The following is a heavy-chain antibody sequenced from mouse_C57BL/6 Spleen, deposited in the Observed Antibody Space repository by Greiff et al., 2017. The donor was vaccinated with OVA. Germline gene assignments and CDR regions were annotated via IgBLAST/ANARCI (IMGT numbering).Heavy chain of an antibody. CDR3: ARAYSNYEYFDV. CDR2: ISDGGSYT. J-gene: IGHJ1*03. Sequence: EVHLVESGGGLVKPGGSLKLSCAASGFTFSSYAMSWVRQTPEKRLEWVATISDGGSYTYYPDNVKGRFTISRDNAKNNLYLQMSHLKSEDTAMYYCARAYSNYEYFDVWGTGTTVTVSS. D-gene: IGHD2-5*01. V-gene: IGHV5-4*01. CDR1: GFTFSSYA.